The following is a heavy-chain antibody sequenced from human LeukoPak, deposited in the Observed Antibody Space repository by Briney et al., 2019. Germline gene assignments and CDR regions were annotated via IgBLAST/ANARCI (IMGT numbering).Heavy chain of an antibody. CDR2: IYYSGST. Sequence: SETLSLTCTVSGGSISSYYWSWIRQPPGKGLEWIGYIYYSGSTNYNPSLKSRVTISVDTSKNQFSLKLTSVTAADTAVYYCARDSRSYGMDVWGQGTTVTVSS. CDR1: GGSISSYY. J-gene: IGHJ6*02. CDR3: ARDSRSYGMDV. V-gene: IGHV4-59*01.